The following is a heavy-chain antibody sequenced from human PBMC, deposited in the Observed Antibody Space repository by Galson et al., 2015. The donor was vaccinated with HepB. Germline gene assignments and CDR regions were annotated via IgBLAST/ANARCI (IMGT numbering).Heavy chain of an antibody. J-gene: IGHJ5*02. Sequence: SVKVSCKASGYFFTNYAMNWVRQAPGQGLEWMGWIHTKTGNPSYAQGFTRRFVFSLGPSVSTAYLEINSLRSEDTAVYYCARDNAYGRNWFDPWGQGTLVAVSS. CDR3: ARDNAYGRNWFDP. CDR1: GYFFTNYA. V-gene: IGHV7-4-1*02. CDR2: IHTKTGNP. D-gene: IGHD3-16*01.